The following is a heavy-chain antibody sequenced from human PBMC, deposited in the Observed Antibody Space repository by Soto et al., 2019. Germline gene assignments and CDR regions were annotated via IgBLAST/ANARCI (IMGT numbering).Heavy chain of an antibody. J-gene: IGHJ4*02. V-gene: IGHV3-30*18. CDR1: GFTFSSYG. CDR3: ANQALGHPGLLWFRELRY. D-gene: IGHD3-10*01. CDR2: ISYDGSNK. Sequence: QVQLVESGGGVVQPGRSLRLSCAASGFTFSSYGMHWVRQAPGKGLEWVAVISYDGSNKYYADSVKGRFTISRDNSKNTLYLQMNSLRAEDTAVYYCANQALGHPGLLWFRELRYWGQGTLVTVSS.